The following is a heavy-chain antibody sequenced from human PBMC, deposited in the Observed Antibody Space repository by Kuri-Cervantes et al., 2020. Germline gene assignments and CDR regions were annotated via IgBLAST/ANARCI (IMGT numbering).Heavy chain of an antibody. V-gene: IGHV4-61*02. CDR1: GGSISSGSYY. J-gene: IGHJ4*02. CDR2: IYTSGST. CDR3: ARDYYDSSGTFDY. D-gene: IGHD3-22*01. Sequence: SETLSLTCTVSGGSISSGSYYWSWIRQPAGKGLEWIGRIYTSGSTNYNPSLKSRVTMSVDTSKNQFSLKLSSVTAADTAVYYCARDYYDSSGTFDYWGQGTLVTVS.